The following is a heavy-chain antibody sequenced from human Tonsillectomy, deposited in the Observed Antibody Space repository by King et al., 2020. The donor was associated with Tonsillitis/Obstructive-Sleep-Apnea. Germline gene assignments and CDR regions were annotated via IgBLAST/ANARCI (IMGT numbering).Heavy chain of an antibody. CDR1: GFTFSSYA. V-gene: IGHV3-23*04. CDR2: IGGSGGST. D-gene: IGHD5-12*01. J-gene: IGHJ6*03. Sequence: VQLVESGGGLVQPGGSLRLSCAASGFTFSSYAMTWVRQAPGKGLEWVSVIGGSGGSTYYADSVKGRFTISRDNSKNTLYLQMNSLRAEDTAVYYCAGGYNYYFYYYMDVWGKGTTVTVSS. CDR3: AGGYNYYFYYYMDV.